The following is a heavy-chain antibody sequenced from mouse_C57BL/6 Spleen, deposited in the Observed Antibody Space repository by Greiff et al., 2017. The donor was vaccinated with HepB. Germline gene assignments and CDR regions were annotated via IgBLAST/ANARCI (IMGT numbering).Heavy chain of an antibody. D-gene: IGHD3-3*01. CDR2: ISDGGSYT. CDR1: GFTFSSYA. V-gene: IGHV5-4*01. J-gene: IGHJ4*01. CDR3: ARDEGRRGYYAMDY. Sequence: EVQLVESGGGLVKPGGSLKLSCAASGFTFSSYAMSWVRQTPEKRLEWVATISDGGSYTYYPDNVKGRFTISRDNAKNNLYLQMSHLKSEDTAMYYCARDEGRRGYYAMDYWGQGTSVTVSS.